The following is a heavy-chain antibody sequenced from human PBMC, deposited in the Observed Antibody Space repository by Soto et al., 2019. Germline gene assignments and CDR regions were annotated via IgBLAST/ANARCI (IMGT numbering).Heavy chain of an antibody. J-gene: IGHJ4*02. CDR1: GFTFSTYA. V-gene: IGHV3-23*01. Sequence: GGSLRLSCAASGFTFSTYAMSLVRQAPGKGLEWVSAISGSGDTTYYVNSVKGRFTISRDNSKNTLYLQMNSLRAEDTAVYYCAKGSYRPHDYWGQGTLVTVSS. CDR2: ISGSGDTT. CDR3: AKGSYRPHDY. D-gene: IGHD1-26*01.